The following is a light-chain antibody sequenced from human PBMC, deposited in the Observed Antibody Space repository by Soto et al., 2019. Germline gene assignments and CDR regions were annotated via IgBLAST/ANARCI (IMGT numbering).Light chain of an antibody. J-gene: IGKJ4*01. Sequence: EIVMTQSPATLSLSPGERATLSCRASQSVGKYLVWYQQKPGQAPRLLIYDASNRATGIPARFSGIGFGIDFTLTMTILEPEDFAVYYCQQFSSYPRTFGRGTKVDI. CDR2: DAS. CDR1: QSVGKY. CDR3: QQFSSYPRT. V-gene: IGKV3-11*01.